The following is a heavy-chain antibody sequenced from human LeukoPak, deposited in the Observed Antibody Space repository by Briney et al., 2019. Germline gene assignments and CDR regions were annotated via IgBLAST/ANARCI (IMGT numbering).Heavy chain of an antibody. CDR1: GFTFSRNA. V-gene: IGHV3-30*02. D-gene: IGHD2-8*02. CDR3: AKDGSWSCTD. CDR2: IAHHGSNK. Sequence: PGGSLRLSCAASGFTFSRNAIHWVRQGPGKGLEWVSYIAHHGSNKYYVDSVKGRFTISRDNSKRTLYLQMNSLRADDTAVYYCAKDGSWSCTDWGQGTLVTVSS. J-gene: IGHJ4*02.